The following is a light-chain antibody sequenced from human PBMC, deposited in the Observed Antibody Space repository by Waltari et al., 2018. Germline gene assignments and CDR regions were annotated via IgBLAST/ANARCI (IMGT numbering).Light chain of an antibody. CDR1: STDIGGSNY. Sequence: QSALTQPPSTSGSPGPSVTISCLGTSTDIGGSNYVSWYQQHPGKAPRLLIYKVSERPSGVPDRFSASKSGNTASLTVSGLQAEDEAHYYCSSYGGSNNLLFGGGTKLTVL. V-gene: IGLV2-8*01. CDR2: KVS. CDR3: SSYGGSNNLL. J-gene: IGLJ3*02.